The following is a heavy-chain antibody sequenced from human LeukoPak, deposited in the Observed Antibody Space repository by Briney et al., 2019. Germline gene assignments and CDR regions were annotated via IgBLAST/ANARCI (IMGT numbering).Heavy chain of an antibody. CDR1: GFTFSSYS. V-gene: IGHV3-21*01. CDR3: ARDLPTIVGANRFDP. Sequence: GGSLRLSCVASGFTFSSYSMNWVRQAPGKGLEWVSSISSSSSYIYYADSVKGRFTISRDNAKNSLYLQMNSLRAEDTAVYYCARDLPTIVGANRFDPWGQGTLVTVSS. D-gene: IGHD1-26*01. CDR2: ISSSSSYI. J-gene: IGHJ5*02.